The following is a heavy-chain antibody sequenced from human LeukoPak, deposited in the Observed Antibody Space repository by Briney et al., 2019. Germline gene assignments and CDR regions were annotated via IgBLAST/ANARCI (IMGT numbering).Heavy chain of an antibody. CDR1: DYSISNTYY. CDR2: IHHSGIT. D-gene: IGHD3/OR15-3a*01. Sequence: RPSETLSLTCTVSDYSISNTYYRGWIRQPPGKGLEWIGNIHHSGITNYNPSLKSRVSISIDTSKNQFSLKLTSLKAADTAVYYCARQTGSGLFILPGGQGTLVTVSS. CDR3: ARQTGSGLFILP. J-gene: IGHJ4*02. V-gene: IGHV4-38-2*02.